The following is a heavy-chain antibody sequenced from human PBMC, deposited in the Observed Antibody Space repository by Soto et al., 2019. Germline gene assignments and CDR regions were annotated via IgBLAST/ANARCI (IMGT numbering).Heavy chain of an antibody. CDR1: GYSFTSYW. Sequence: PGQSLKISCKGSGYSFTSYWIGWVRQMPGKGLEWMGIIYPGDSDTRYSPSFQGQVTISADKSISTAYLQWSSLKASDTAMYYCARLAYSSYWYFDLWGRGTLVTVSS. CDR3: ARLAYSSYWYFDL. D-gene: IGHD4-4*01. CDR2: IYPGDSDT. V-gene: IGHV5-51*01. J-gene: IGHJ2*01.